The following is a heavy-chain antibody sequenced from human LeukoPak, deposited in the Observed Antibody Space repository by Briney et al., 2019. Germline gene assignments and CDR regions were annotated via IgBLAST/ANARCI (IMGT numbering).Heavy chain of an antibody. CDR2: ISWNRGSI. CDR3: AKDKTFGGNSPDFDY. J-gene: IGHJ4*02. D-gene: IGHD4-23*01. CDR1: GFTFDDYA. Sequence: PGRSLRLSCAASGFTFDDYAMHWVRHAPGKGLEWVSGISWNRGSIVYADSVKGRFTISRDNAKNSLYLQMNSLRAEDTALYYCAKDKTFGGNSPDFDYWGQGTLVTVSS. V-gene: IGHV3-9*01.